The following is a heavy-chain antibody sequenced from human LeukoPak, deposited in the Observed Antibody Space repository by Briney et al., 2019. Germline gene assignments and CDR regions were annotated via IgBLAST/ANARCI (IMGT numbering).Heavy chain of an antibody. CDR3: ARGDANYYDSSGSWFDP. Sequence: RGESLKISCKGSGCSFTSYWIGWVRQMPGKGLEWMGIIYPGDSDTRYSPSFQGQVTISADKSISTAYLQWSSLKASDTAMYYCARGDANYYDSSGSWFDPWGQGTLVTVSS. CDR1: GCSFTSYW. D-gene: IGHD3-22*01. J-gene: IGHJ5*02. CDR2: IYPGDSDT. V-gene: IGHV5-51*01.